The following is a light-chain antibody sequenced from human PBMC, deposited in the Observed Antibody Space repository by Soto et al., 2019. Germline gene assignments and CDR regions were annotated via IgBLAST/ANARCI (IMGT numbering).Light chain of an antibody. V-gene: IGKV3D-11*01. CDR2: DAS. Sequence: EIVLTQSPATLSLSPGERATLSCRASQGVSSYLAWYQQKPGQAPRLLIDDASNRATGIPARFSGSGPGTDFTLTISSLEPEDFAVYYCQQRSNWHPPFAGGTKVEIK. CDR1: QGVSSY. J-gene: IGKJ4*01. CDR3: QQRSNWHPP.